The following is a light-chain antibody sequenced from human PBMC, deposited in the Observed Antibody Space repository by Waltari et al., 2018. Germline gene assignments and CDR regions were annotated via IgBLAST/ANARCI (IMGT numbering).Light chain of an antibody. V-gene: IGKV3-11*02. CDR2: DAF. J-gene: IGKJ5*01. CDR3: QHRGNWTLLA. Sequence: EMVLAQSPATLSFSPGERATLSCRPSQSDGRVLAWNQRKPGKAPRPLNYDAFGRATGNPARFSGSASGRDFTHSISSLAPEDFAVYYCQHRGNWTLLAFGQGTRLDIK. CDR1: QSDGRV.